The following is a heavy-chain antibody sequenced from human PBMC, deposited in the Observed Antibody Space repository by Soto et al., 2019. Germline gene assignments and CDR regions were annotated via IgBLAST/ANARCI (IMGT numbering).Heavy chain of an antibody. D-gene: IGHD2-21*02. CDR1: GFTFSSYG. CDR3: AKYLLVGGNSPY. CDR2: ISYDGSNK. J-gene: IGHJ4*02. V-gene: IGHV3-30*18. Sequence: QVQLVESGGGVVQPGGSLRLSCAASGFTFSSYGMHWVRQAPGKGLEWVAVISYDGSNKYYADSVKGRFTISRDNSKNTLYLQMNSLRAEDTAVYYCAKYLLVGGNSPYWGQGTLVTVSS.